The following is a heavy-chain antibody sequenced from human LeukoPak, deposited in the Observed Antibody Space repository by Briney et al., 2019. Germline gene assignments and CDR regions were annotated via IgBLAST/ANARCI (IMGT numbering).Heavy chain of an antibody. CDR1: GGSISSGSYY. CDR2: IYTSGST. D-gene: IGHD6-19*01. Sequence: SQTLSLTCTVSGGSISSGSYYWSWIRQPAGKGLEWIGRIYTSGSTNYNPSLKSRVTMSVDTSKNQFSLKLSSVTAADTAVYYCARERGLAVAGTGSLDYWGQGTLVTVSS. J-gene: IGHJ4*02. V-gene: IGHV4-61*02. CDR3: ARERGLAVAGTGSLDY.